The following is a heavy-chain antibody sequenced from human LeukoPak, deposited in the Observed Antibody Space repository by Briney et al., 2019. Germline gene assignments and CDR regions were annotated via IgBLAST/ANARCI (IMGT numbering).Heavy chain of an antibody. CDR1: GFTFDDYT. V-gene: IGHV3-43*01. J-gene: IGHJ4*02. D-gene: IGHD6-19*01. CDR3: AKGRSGWYVLDY. CDR2: ISWDGVST. Sequence: PGGSLRLSCAAPGFTFDDYTMHWVRQAPGKGLEWVSLISWDGVSTHYADSVKGRFTISRDNNKNSLYLQMNGLRTEDTALYYCAKGRSGWYVLDYWGQGTLVTVSS.